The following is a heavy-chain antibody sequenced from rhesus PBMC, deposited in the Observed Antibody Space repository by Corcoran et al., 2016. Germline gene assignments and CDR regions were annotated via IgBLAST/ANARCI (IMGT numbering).Heavy chain of an antibody. CDR3: ARASVDAVDY. V-gene: IGHV4-127*01. CDR2: IYGGSGST. J-gene: IGHJ4*01. Sequence: QVQLQESGPGLVKPSETLSLTCAVSGYSISSGYGWGWIRQPPGKGLEWIGQIYGGSGSTYYNPSLTSRVTVSKATSKNQFSLKLSSVTAADTAVYYCARASVDAVDYWGQGVLVTVSS. D-gene: IGHD2-15*01. CDR1: GYSISSGYG.